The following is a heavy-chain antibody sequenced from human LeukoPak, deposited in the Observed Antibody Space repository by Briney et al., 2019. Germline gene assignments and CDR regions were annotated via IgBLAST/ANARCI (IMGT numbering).Heavy chain of an antibody. V-gene: IGHV5-51*01. CDR2: VYPDDSAA. D-gene: IGHD3-16*01. Sequence: GESLKISCQGSGYSFSRFWVGWVRQTPGKGLEWVGVVYPDDSAARYSPSFQGQITFSADKSLDTAYLQWSSLRASDTGIYFCARSRVWGDSRWAFDYWGQGTPVTVSS. CDR3: ARSRVWGDSRWAFDY. J-gene: IGHJ4*02. CDR1: GYSFSRFW.